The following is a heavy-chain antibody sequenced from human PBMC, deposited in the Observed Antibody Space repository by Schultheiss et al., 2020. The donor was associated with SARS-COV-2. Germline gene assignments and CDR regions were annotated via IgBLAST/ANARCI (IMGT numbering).Heavy chain of an antibody. Sequence: GGSLRLSCAASGFTFSSYAMSWVRQAPGKGLEWVAVISYDGSNKYYADSVKGRFTISRDNSKNTLYLQMNSLRAEDTAVYYCAKDYSNYAALWYFDLWGRGTLVTVSS. V-gene: IGHV3-30*18. CDR2: ISYDGSNK. D-gene: IGHD4-11*01. CDR3: AKDYSNYAALWYFDL. CDR1: GFTFSSYA. J-gene: IGHJ2*01.